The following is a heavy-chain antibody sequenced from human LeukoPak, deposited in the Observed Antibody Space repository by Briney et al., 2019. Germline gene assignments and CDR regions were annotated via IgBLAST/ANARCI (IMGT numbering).Heavy chain of an antibody. CDR1: GFTFSSYA. J-gene: IGHJ4*02. D-gene: IGHD5-24*01. CDR3: ASGWLQLTIDY. CDR2: ISYDGSNK. Sequence: GRSLRHSCAASGFTFSSYAMHWVRQAPGKGLEWVAVISYDGSNKYYADSVKGRFTISRDNSKNTLYPQMNSLRAEDTAVYYCASGWLQLTIDYWGQGTLVTVSS. V-gene: IGHV3-30*01.